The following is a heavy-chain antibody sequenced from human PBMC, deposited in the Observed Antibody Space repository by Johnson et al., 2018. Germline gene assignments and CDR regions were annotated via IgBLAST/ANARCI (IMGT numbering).Heavy chain of an antibody. CDR3: AKARGASGGWYFDL. D-gene: IGHD2-15*01. J-gene: IGHJ2*01. Sequence: VQLVQSGGGLVQPGGSLRLSCAASGFTFSSYAMSWVRQAPGKGLEWVSAISGSGGSTYYADSVRGRFTISRDNSKTTRSLQMKSLSAEDTAVYYCAKARGASGGWYFDLWGRGTLVTVSS. V-gene: IGHV3-23*04. CDR2: ISGSGGST. CDR1: GFTFSSYA.